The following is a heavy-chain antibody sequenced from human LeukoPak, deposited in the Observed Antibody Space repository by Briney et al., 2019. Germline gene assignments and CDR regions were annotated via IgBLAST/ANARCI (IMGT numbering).Heavy chain of an antibody. CDR2: ISAYNGNT. V-gene: IGHV1-18*04. CDR3: ARVTGYYIYYYYMDV. J-gene: IGHJ6*03. CDR1: GYSFTGHY. D-gene: IGHD3-9*01. Sequence: ASVKVSCKASGYSFTGHYMHWVRQAPGQGLEWMGWISAYNGNTNYAQKLQGRVTMTTDTSTSTAYMELRSLRSDDTAVYYCARVTGYYIYYYYMDVWGKGTTVTISS.